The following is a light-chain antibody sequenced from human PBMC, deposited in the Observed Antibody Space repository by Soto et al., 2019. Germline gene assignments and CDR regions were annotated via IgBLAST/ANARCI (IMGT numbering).Light chain of an antibody. CDR2: GAS. CDR1: QSVSSSY. CDR3: QQYGSGT. Sequence: EIVLTQSPGTLSLSPGERATLSCRASQSVSSSYLAWYQQKPGQAPRLLIYGASSRATGIPDRFSGSGSGTDFTLSISRLEPEDFAVYYGQQYGSGTFGQGTKVEI. J-gene: IGKJ1*01. V-gene: IGKV3-20*01.